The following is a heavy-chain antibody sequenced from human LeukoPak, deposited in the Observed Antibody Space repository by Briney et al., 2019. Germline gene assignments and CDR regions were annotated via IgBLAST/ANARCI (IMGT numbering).Heavy chain of an antibody. V-gene: IGHV4-59*01. CDR3: ARVLLRNFGVVNFDY. CDR1: GGSISSYY. Sequence: SETLSLTCTVSGGSISSYYWSWIRQPPGKGLKWIGYIYYSGSTNYNPSLKSRVTISVDTSKNQFSLKLSSVTAADTAVYYCARVLLRNFGVVNFDYWGQGTLVTVSS. D-gene: IGHD3-9*01. J-gene: IGHJ4*02. CDR2: IYYSGST.